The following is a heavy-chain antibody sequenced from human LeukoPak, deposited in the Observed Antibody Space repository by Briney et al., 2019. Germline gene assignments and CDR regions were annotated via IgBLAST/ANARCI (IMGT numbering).Heavy chain of an antibody. V-gene: IGHV3-30*03. Sequence: GRSLRLSCAASGXTFSNYGVHWVRQAPGKGLEWVAVISYDGSNKYYTDSVKGRFTISRDNSNNTLYLQMNSLRPVDTAAYYCAHLGAVAWGQGTLVTVSS. J-gene: IGHJ5*02. CDR2: ISYDGSNK. CDR1: GXTFSNYG. D-gene: IGHD3-16*01. CDR3: AHLGAVA.